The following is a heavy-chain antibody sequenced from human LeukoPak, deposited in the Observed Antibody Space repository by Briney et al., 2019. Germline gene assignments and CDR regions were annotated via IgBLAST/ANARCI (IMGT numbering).Heavy chain of an antibody. J-gene: IGHJ6*03. CDR1: GFTFTTYS. Sequence: PGGSLRLSCEASGFTFTTYSMTWVRQAPGKGLEWVSIISSGSSAIFSADALKGRFTISRDNAKNTLYLQMNSLRAEDTAVYYCARADSGSYYSVYYYYYMDVWGKGTTVTVSS. CDR3: ARADSGSYYSVYYYYYMDV. D-gene: IGHD1-26*01. CDR2: ISSGSSAI. V-gene: IGHV3-21*01.